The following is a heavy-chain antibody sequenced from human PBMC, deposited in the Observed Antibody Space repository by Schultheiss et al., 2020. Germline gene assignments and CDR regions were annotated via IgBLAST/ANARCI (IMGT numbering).Heavy chain of an antibody. D-gene: IGHD4-17*01. CDR1: GDTVSSNSAA. CDR3: ARTPTIDDYGDYNYLVGAFDI. V-gene: IGHV6-1*01. CDR2: TYYRSKWYS. Sequence: SQTLSLTCAISGDTVSSNSAAWNWIRQSPSRGLEWLGRTYYRSKWYSDYAVSVKSRIIINPDTSKNQFSLQLNSVTSEDTAVYYCARTPTIDDYGDYNYLVGAFDIWGQGTMVTVSS. J-gene: IGHJ3*02.